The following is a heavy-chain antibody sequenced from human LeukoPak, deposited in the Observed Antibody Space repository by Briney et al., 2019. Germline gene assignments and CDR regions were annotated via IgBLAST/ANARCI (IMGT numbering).Heavy chain of an antibody. CDR2: IYYSGST. Sequence: PSETLSLTCTVSGGSISSGGYYWSWIRQHPGKGLEWIGYIYYSGSTYYNPSLKSRVTISVDTSKNQFSLKLSSVTAADTAVYYCARSTLGLHEQANWYNWFDPWGQGTLVTVSS. CDR1: GGSISSGGYY. V-gene: IGHV4-31*03. D-gene: IGHD5/OR15-5a*01. CDR3: ARSTLGLHEQANWYNWFDP. J-gene: IGHJ5*02.